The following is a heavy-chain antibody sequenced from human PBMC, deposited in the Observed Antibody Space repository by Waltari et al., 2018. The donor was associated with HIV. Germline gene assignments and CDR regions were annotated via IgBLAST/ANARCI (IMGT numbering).Heavy chain of an antibody. V-gene: IGHV4-59*01. CDR3: VRVGTIFGVGPSWFDP. CDR1: GGSISGYY. CDR2: IYYSGST. D-gene: IGHD3-3*01. J-gene: IGHJ5*02. Sequence: QVQLQESGPGLVKPSETLSLTCTVSGGSISGYYWSWIRPPPGKGLEWIGYIYYSGSTNYNPSLKSRVTISVDTSKNQFSLKLSSVTAADTAVYYCVRVGTIFGVGPSWFDPWGQGTLVTVSS.